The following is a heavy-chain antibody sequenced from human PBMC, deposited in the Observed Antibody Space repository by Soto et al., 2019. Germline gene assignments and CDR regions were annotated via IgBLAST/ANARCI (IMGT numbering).Heavy chain of an antibody. CDR1: GGSFSGYY. CDR2: INHSGST. V-gene: IGHV4-34*01. Sequence: QVQLQQWGAGLLKPSETLSLTCAVYGGSFSGYYWSWIRQPPGKGLEWIGEINHSGSTNYNPSLTRRVNISVDTSKNQFSQKLRSVTAADTAVYYCARALPDYDFWSCYYKDQLDYWGQGTLVTVSS. CDR3: ARALPDYDFWSCYYKDQLDY. D-gene: IGHD3-3*01. J-gene: IGHJ4*02.